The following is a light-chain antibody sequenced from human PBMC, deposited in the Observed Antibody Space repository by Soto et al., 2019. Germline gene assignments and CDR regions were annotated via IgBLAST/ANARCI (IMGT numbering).Light chain of an antibody. Sequence: ENVLTQSPGTLSLSPGERATLSCRAGQSVSSNSLAWYQHKPGQAPRLLIYGASSRATGIPDRFSGSGSGTDFTLTIRRLEPEDFAVYYCQQYGSSGTFGQGTKVDIK. CDR3: QQYGSSGT. CDR2: GAS. V-gene: IGKV3-20*01. J-gene: IGKJ1*01. CDR1: QSVSSNS.